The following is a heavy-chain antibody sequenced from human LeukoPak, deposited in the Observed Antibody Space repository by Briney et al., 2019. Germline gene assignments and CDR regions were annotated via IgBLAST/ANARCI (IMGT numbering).Heavy chain of an antibody. Sequence: PSQTLSLTCTVSGGSISSGGYYWSWIRQPPGKGLEWIGYIYHSGSTYYNPSLKSQVTISVDRSKNQFSLKLSSETAADTAVYYCARGFSSSSIDYFDYWGQGTLVTVSS. CDR2: IYHSGST. V-gene: IGHV4-30-2*01. D-gene: IGHD6-6*01. CDR3: ARGFSSSSIDYFDY. CDR1: GGSISSGGYY. J-gene: IGHJ4*02.